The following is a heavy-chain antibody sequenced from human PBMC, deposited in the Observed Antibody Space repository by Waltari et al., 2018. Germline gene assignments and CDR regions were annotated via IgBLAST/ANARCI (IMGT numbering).Heavy chain of an antibody. CDR3: ARAAPYGRDAFDI. J-gene: IGHJ3*02. Sequence: QVQLQESGPGLVKPSETLSLTCTVSGGSISSYYWSWIRQPPGKGLEWIGYIYYSGSTNYNPSLKSRVTISVDTSKNQFSLKLSSVTAADTAVYYCARAAPYGRDAFDIWGQGTMVTVSS. V-gene: IGHV4-59*01. CDR2: IYYSGST. CDR1: GGSISSYY. D-gene: IGHD4-17*01.